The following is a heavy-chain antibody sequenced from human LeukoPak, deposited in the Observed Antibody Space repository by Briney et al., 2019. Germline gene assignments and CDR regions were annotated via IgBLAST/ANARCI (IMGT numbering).Heavy chain of an antibody. Sequence: GGSLRLSCAASGFTFSDYYMSWIRQAPGKGLEWVSYISSSGSTIYYADSVKGRFTISRDNAKNSLYLQMNSLRAEDTAVYYCARDHSGYVLWGYGMDVWGQGTTVTVSS. CDR1: GFTFSDYY. CDR3: ARDHSGYVLWGYGMDV. J-gene: IGHJ6*02. V-gene: IGHV3-11*01. D-gene: IGHD5-12*01. CDR2: ISSSGSTI.